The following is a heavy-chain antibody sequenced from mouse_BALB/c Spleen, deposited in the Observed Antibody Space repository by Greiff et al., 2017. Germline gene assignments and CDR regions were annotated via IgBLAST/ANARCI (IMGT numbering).Heavy chain of an antibody. CDR3: ARQKGRYAMDY. CDR2: ISSGGSYT. J-gene: IGHJ4*01. CDR1: GFTFSSYG. Sequence: EVQVVESGGDLVKPGGSLKLSCAASGFTFSSYGMSWVRQTPDKRLEWVATISSGGSYTYYPDSVKGRFTISRDNAKNTLYLQLSSLKSEDTAMYYCARQKGRYAMDYWGQGTSVTGSS. V-gene: IGHV5-6*01.